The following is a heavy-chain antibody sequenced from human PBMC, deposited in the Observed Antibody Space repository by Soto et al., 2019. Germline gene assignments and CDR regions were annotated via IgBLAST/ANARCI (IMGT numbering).Heavy chain of an antibody. Sequence: QEQLVQSGAEVKKPGSSVKVSCKASGGLFSSYPISWVRQVPGQGLEWMGGIIPVFQTAYYTQRFQGRVTITADESTNTAYMELSSLRSEDTAIYYCAGGNFRYWGQGTLVTVSS. CDR2: IIPVFQTA. J-gene: IGHJ4*02. CDR1: GGLFSSYP. CDR3: AGGNFRY. V-gene: IGHV1-69*01.